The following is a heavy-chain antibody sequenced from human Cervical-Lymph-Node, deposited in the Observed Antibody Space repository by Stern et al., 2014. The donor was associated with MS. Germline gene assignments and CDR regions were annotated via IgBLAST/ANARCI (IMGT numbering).Heavy chain of an antibody. J-gene: IGHJ6*02. CDR1: GFTFSSYT. CDR3: ARDMHV. V-gene: IGHV3-48*01. CDR2: IRSGSTTI. Sequence: EVQLVESGGGLEKPGGSLRLSCAAAGFTFSSYTMNWVRQAPGKGLELVSYIRSGSTTIYYADSVKGRFTISRDNAKNSLYLQMNSLRAEDTAVYYCARDMHVWGQGTTVTVSS.